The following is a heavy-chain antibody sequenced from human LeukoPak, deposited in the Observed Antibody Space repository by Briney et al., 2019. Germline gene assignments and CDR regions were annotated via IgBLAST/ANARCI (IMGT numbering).Heavy chain of an antibody. D-gene: IGHD6-6*01. CDR3: AKGQTYSSSSVDY. CDR2: ISGSGGSA. CDR1: GFTFSSYA. V-gene: IGHV3-23*01. J-gene: IGHJ4*02. Sequence: GGSLRLSCAASGFTFSSYAMSWVRQAPGKGLEWVSAISGSGGSAYYADSVKGRFTISRDNSKNTLYLQMNSLRAENTAVYYCAKGQTYSSSSVDYWGQGTLATVSS.